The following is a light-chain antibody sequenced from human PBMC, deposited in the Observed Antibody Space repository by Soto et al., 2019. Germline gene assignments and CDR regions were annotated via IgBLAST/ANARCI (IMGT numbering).Light chain of an antibody. Sequence: QSALTQPPSASGSPGQSVTISCTGTSSDVGGYNYVPWYQQHPGKAPKLMIYEVSNRPSGVSNRFSGSKSGNTASLTISGLQAEDEADYYCSSYTSSSTPYVFGTGTKLTVL. CDR3: SSYTSSSTPYV. V-gene: IGLV2-14*01. CDR1: SSDVGGYNY. J-gene: IGLJ1*01. CDR2: EVS.